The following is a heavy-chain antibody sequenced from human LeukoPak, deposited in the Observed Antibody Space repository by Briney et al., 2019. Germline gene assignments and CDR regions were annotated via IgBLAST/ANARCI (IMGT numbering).Heavy chain of an antibody. CDR3: ASARDYYGSGSYPEIDY. CDR1: GGSISSIHYS. J-gene: IGHJ4*02. V-gene: IGHV4-39*07. D-gene: IGHD3-10*01. Sequence: SETLSLTCTVSGGSISSIHYSWGWIRQPPGKGLEWIGSIYYSGSTYYNPYLQSRVTISVDTSKNEFSLRLRSVTAADTAVYYCASARDYYGSGSYPEIDYWGQGTLVTVSS. CDR2: IYYSGST.